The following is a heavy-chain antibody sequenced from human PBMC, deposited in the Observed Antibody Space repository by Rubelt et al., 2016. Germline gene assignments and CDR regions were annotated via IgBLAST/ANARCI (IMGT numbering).Heavy chain of an antibody. CDR1: GFTFSSYG. CDR2: MWYDGSNR. CDR3: ARAGKESNGNYYYYYYMDV. J-gene: IGHJ6*03. D-gene: IGHD2-8*01. Sequence: QVQLVESGGGVVQPGRSLRLSCVASGFTFSSYGMHWVRQAPGKGLEWVAVMWYDGSNRNYADSVKGRFSISRDISENTLYLQMNSLRAEDTAVYYCARAGKESNGNYYYYYYMDVWGKGTTVTVSS. V-gene: IGHV3-33*01.